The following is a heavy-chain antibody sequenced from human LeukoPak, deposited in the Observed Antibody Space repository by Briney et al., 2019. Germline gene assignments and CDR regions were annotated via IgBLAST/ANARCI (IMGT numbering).Heavy chain of an antibody. V-gene: IGHV3-21*01. CDR3: ARDLGQWLVLGGSDY. Sequence: GGSLRLSCAASGFTFSSYAMSWVRQAPGKGLEWVSSISSSSSYIYYADSVKGRFTISRDNAKNSLYLQTNSLRAEDTAVYYCARDLGQWLVLGGSDYWGQGTLVTVSS. CDR1: GFTFSSYA. CDR2: ISSSSSYI. J-gene: IGHJ4*02. D-gene: IGHD6-19*01.